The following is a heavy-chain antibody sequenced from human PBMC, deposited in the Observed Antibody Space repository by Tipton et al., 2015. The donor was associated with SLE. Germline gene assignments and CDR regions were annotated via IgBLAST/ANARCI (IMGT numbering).Heavy chain of an antibody. V-gene: IGHV4-59*01. CDR3: ARDSLGFDY. CDR2: IYYSGST. D-gene: IGHD1-26*01. J-gene: IGHJ4*02. CDR1: GGSISSYY. Sequence: LRLSCTVSGGSISSYYWSWIRQPPGKGLEWIGYIYYSGSTNYNPSLKSRVTISVDTSKNQFSLKLSSVTAADTAAYYCARDSLGFDYWGQGTLVTVSS.